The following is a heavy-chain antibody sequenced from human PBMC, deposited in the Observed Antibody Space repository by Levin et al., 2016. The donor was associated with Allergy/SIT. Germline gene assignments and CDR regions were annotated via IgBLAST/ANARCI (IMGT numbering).Heavy chain of an antibody. Sequence: ASVKVSCKASGYTINDYYLHWVRQAPGQGLEWMGWINPNTGATKNSLRFQGRVTMTRDTSISTVYMKLSGLTSDDTAVYYCARDLGTTVTTANCFDPWGHGTLVTVSS. CDR1: GYTINDYY. CDR3: ARDLGTTVTTANCFDP. D-gene: IGHD4-17*01. CDR2: INPNTGAT. V-gene: IGHV1-2*02. J-gene: IGHJ5*02.